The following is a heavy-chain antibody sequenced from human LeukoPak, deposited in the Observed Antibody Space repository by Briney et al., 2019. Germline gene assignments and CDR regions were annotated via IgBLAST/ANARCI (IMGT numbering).Heavy chain of an antibody. CDR1: GFTFSSSW. CDR2: INQDGGEI. J-gene: IGHJ3*02. Sequence: GGSLRLSCAASGFTFSSSWMTWVRQAPGKGLEWVASINQDGGEIHYVDSVKGRFTISRDNAKNSLYLQMNSLRAEDTAVYYCARVMGRGAFDIWGQGTMVTVSS. CDR3: ARVMGRGAFDI. D-gene: IGHD3-10*01. V-gene: IGHV3-7*01.